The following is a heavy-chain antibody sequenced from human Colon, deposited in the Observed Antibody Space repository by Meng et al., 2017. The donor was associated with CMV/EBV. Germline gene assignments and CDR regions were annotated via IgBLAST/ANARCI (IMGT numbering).Heavy chain of an antibody. CDR2: NYQSGSA. CDR3: ARGNLYWFDP. CDR1: NYSINSGDY. V-gene: IGHV4-38-2*02. J-gene: IGHJ5*01. D-gene: IGHD2/OR15-2a*01. Sequence: GSLRLSCIVSNYSINSGDYWVWIRQPPGKGLQWIGRNYQSGSAYYHPSLKSRVTISIDKSRNQFSLRVRSVTAADTALYYCARGNLYWFDPWGQGILVTVSS.